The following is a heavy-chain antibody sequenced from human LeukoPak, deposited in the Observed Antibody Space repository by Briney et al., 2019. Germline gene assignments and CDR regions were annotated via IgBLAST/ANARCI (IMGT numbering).Heavy chain of an antibody. J-gene: IGHJ6*02. CDR3: VKEIFRNGFHGLDV. CDR1: GFTFSSYW. CDR2: INQDGTEK. D-gene: IGHD5-24*01. V-gene: IGHV3-7*03. Sequence: GGSLRLSCAASGFTFSSYWMSWVRQAPGEGLEWVAKINQDGTEKAYVDSVRGRFTISRDNSRNILYLQMNSLRAEDTAVYYCVKEIFRNGFHGLDVWGQGTTVTVSS.